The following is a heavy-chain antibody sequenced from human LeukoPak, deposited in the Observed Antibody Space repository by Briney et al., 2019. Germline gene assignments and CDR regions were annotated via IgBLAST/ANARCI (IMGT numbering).Heavy chain of an antibody. CDR2: IWSDGIKT. V-gene: IGHV3-33*01. CDR1: GFTFSSFG. Sequence: GGSLRLSCAASGFTFSSFGIHWVRQAPGKGLEWVAVIWSDGIKTYYGDSVKGRFTISRDTSRDTVYLQMNSLRAEDTAVYYCARDCDTNSRYSWFDPGGQGTLVTVSS. D-gene: IGHD6-13*01. CDR3: ARDCDTNSRYSWFDP. J-gene: IGHJ5*02.